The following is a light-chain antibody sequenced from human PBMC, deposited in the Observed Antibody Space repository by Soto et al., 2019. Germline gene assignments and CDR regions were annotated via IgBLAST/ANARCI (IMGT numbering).Light chain of an antibody. Sequence: DIQMTQSPSSVSASVADRVTSTCRASQSISSWLAWYQQKPGKAPKLLIYAASSLQSGVPSRSSGSVSGRDFTLTISSLQPEDFATYYCQQANSFPHTFGQGTKLEIK. CDR3: QQANSFPHT. CDR2: AAS. CDR1: QSISSW. V-gene: IGKV1-12*01. J-gene: IGKJ2*01.